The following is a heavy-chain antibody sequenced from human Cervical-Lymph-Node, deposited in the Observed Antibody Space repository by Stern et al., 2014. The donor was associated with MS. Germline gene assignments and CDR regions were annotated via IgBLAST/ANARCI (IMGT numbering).Heavy chain of an antibody. CDR1: GDSVSSNSAA. J-gene: IGHJ4*02. CDR3: ARASSAVVRALDC. V-gene: IGHV6-1*01. CDR2: TYYRSKWYN. Sequence: QVQLMQSGPGLVKPSQTLSLTCVISGDSVSSNSAAWNWIRQSPSRGLEWLGRTYYRSKWYNDSAVSVKSRITINSDTSKNQFSLQLSSVTPEDTAVYYCARASSAVVRALDCWGQGTLVTVSS. D-gene: IGHD2-2*01.